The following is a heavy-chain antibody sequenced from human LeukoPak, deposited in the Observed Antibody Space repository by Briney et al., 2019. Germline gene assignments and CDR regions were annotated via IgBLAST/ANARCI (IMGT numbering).Heavy chain of an antibody. CDR3: ARQISDYYYYYMDV. Sequence: SETLSLTCTVSGGSISTSAFYWGWLRQPPGKGLEWIGSIYDSGNEFYNLSLKSRVTISADTSKNQFSLKLNSVTAADTAMYYCARQISDYYYYYMDVWGEGITVTVSS. CDR2: IYDSGNE. V-gene: IGHV4-39*01. CDR1: GGSISTSAFY. D-gene: IGHD2/OR15-2a*01. J-gene: IGHJ6*03.